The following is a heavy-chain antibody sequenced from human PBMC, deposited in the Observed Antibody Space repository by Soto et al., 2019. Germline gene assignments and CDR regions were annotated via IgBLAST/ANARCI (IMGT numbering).Heavy chain of an antibody. J-gene: IGHJ4*02. CDR1: GLTVSNNY. Sequence: EVQLVESGGGLIQPGGSLRLSCAASGLTVSNNYMSWVRQAPGKGLEWVSIIYSGGSTYYADSVTGRFTISRDNSKNTLDLQMDSLRAEDTAVYYWARAFNWNDAYFDYWGQGTLVTVSS. CDR2: IYSGGST. CDR3: ARAFNWNDAYFDY. D-gene: IGHD1-1*01. V-gene: IGHV3-53*01.